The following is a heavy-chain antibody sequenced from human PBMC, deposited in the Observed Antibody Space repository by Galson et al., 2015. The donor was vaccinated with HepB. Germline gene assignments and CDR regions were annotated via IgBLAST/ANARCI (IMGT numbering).Heavy chain of an antibody. CDR2: ISSDGGNK. D-gene: IGHD2-8*01. Sequence: SLRLSCAPSGFAFSTYSMHWVRQAPGKGLEWVAVISSDGGNKYHADSVKGRFTISRDNSKNTLYLQMNSLRAEDTAVYYCARDRSNTNGPSPTTFDSWGQGTLVTVSS. CDR3: ARDRSNTNGPSPTTFDS. J-gene: IGHJ4*02. CDR1: GFAFSTYS. V-gene: IGHV3-30-3*01.